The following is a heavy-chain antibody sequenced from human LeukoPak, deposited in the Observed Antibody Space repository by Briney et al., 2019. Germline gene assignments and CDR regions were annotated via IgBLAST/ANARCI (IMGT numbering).Heavy chain of an antibody. CDR3: ARVGIAARPGH. J-gene: IGHJ4*02. CDR2: IYYSGST. D-gene: IGHD6-6*01. CDR1: GGSISNGDYY. Sequence: NPSETLSLTCTVSGGSISNGDYYWSWIRQPPGKGLEWIGYIYYSGSTYYNPSLKSRVTISVDTPKNQFSLKVSSVTAADTAVYYCARVGIAARPGHWGQGTLVTVSS. V-gene: IGHV4-30-4*08.